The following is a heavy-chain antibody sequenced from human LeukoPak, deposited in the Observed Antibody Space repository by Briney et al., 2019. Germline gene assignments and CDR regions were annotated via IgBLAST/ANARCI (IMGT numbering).Heavy chain of an antibody. D-gene: IGHD3-22*01. Sequence: PGGSLRLSCVASGFTFTNAWMSWVRQAPGKGLEWVGHIKSETDGGTTDYAAPVKGRLFISRDDSRDTLYLQMNSLKTDDTAVYYCAKYDTSVNFDYWGQGTLVTVSS. CDR3: AKYDTSVNFDY. CDR1: GFTFTNAW. CDR2: IKSETDGGTT. J-gene: IGHJ4*02. V-gene: IGHV3-15*01.